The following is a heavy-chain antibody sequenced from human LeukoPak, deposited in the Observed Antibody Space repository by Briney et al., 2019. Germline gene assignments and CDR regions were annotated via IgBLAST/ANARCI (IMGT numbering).Heavy chain of an antibody. V-gene: IGHV4-39*07. CDR2: IYYSGST. D-gene: IGHD3-10*01. J-gene: IGHJ3*02. Sequence: PSETLSLTCAVSGGSISSNSYYWGWIRQPPGKGLEWIGSIYYSGSTYYNPSLKSRVTISVDTSKNQFSLKLSSVTAADTAVYYCARDLWFGAGRVFDIWGQGTMVTVSS. CDR3: ARDLWFGAGRVFDI. CDR1: GGSISSNSYY.